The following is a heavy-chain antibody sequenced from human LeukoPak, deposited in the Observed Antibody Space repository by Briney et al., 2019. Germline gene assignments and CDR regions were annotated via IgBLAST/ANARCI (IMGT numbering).Heavy chain of an antibody. Sequence: SVKVSCKASGGTFSSYAISWVRQAPGQGLEWMGGIIPIFGTANYAQKFQGRVTITTDESTSTAYMELSSLRSEDTAVYYCAREGYFTNDVCLWEFFELWGRGTLVTVSS. CDR1: GGTFSSYA. J-gene: IGHJ2*01. CDR3: AREGYFTNDVCLWEFFEL. D-gene: IGHD2-8*01. V-gene: IGHV1-69*05. CDR2: IIPIFGTA.